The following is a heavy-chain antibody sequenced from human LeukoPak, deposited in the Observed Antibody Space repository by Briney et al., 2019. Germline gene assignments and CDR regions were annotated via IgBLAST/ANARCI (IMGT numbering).Heavy chain of an antibody. J-gene: IGHJ4*02. CDR1: GYTFTSYD. CDR2: MNPNSGNT. Sequence: ASVKVSCKASGYTFTSYDINWVRQATGQGLEWMGWMNPNSGNTGYAQKFQGRVTITRNTSISTAYMELSSLRSDDTAVYYCARDHVRQQRYGGIGYWGQGTLVTVSS. V-gene: IGHV1-8*03. CDR3: ARDHVRQQRYGGIGY. D-gene: IGHD6-13*01.